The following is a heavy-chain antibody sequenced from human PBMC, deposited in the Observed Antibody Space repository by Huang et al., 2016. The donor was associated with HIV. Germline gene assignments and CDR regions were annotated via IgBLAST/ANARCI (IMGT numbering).Heavy chain of an antibody. CDR3: ARGQGGYYYYYMDV. CDR2: INHSEST. J-gene: IGHJ6*03. Sequence: QVQLQQWGAGLLRPSETLSLTCAVYGGSFSGYYGTWIRQPPGKGLEWIGDINHSESTNYNPSLKSRVTISVDTSRNQFSLTLTSVTAADTAVYYCARGQGGYYYYYMDVWGKGTTVTVSS. V-gene: IGHV4-34*01. CDR1: GGSFSGYY.